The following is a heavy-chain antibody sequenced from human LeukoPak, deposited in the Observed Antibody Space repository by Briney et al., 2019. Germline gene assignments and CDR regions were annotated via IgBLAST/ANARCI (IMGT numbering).Heavy chain of an antibody. D-gene: IGHD2-2*01. CDR3: ARAESTAWFDP. Sequence: GGSLRLSCAASGFTFSSYAMHWDRQAPGKGLEWVAVISYDGSNKYYADSVKGRITISRDNSKNTLYLQMNSLRAEDTAVYYCARAESTAWFDPWGQGTLVTVSS. V-gene: IGHV3-30*04. CDR2: ISYDGSNK. J-gene: IGHJ5*02. CDR1: GFTFSSYA.